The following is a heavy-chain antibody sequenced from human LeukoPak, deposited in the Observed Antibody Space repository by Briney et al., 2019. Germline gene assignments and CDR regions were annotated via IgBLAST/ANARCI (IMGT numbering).Heavy chain of an antibody. CDR3: ARGRIAGLKGGMDV. Sequence: ASVKVSCKASGYTFTSYAMNWVRQAPGQGLEWMGWINTNTGDPTYAQGFTGRFVFSLDTSVNTAYLQISSLKAEDTAVYYCARGRIAGLKGGMDVWGQGTTVTVSS. V-gene: IGHV7-4-1*02. D-gene: IGHD3-10*01. CDR2: INTNTGDP. J-gene: IGHJ6*02. CDR1: GYTFTSYA.